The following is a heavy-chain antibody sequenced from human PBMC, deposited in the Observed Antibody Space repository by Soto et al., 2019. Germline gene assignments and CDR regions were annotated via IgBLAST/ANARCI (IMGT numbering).Heavy chain of an antibody. V-gene: IGHV1-2*02. J-gene: IGHJ4*02. CDR2: INPNSGGT. Sequence: ASVKVSCKASGYTFTGYYMHWVRQAPGQGLEWMGWINPNSGGTNYAQKFQGRVTMTRDTYISTAYMELSRLRSDDTAVYYCARVRGMVWGDSSSWYYFDYLGQGTLVTVSS. D-gene: IGHD6-13*01. CDR1: GYTFTGYY. CDR3: ARVRGMVWGDSSSWYYFDY.